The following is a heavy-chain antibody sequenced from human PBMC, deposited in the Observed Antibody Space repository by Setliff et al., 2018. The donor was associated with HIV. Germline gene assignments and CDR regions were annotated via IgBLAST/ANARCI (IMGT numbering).Heavy chain of an antibody. CDR1: GGSISSGGYY. Sequence: PSETLSLTCTVSGGSISSGGYYWSWIRQHPGKGLEWIGYIYYSGGTYYNPSLKSRVTISVDTSKNQFSLNLNSVTATDTAVYYCAKRTFGSGRLDPWGQGTLVTVSS. D-gene: IGHD3-16*01. CDR2: IYYSGGT. CDR3: AKRTFGSGRLDP. J-gene: IGHJ5*02. V-gene: IGHV4-31*03.